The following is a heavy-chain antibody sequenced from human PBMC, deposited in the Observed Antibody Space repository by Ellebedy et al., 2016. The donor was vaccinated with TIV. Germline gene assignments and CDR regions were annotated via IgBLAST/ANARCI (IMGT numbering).Heavy chain of an antibody. J-gene: IGHJ5*02. CDR1: EWGFSNFG. CDR2: IWFDGTNE. Sequence: GESLKISCVASEWGFSNFGMHWVRQAPGKGLEWVALIWFDGTNEDYADSVKGRFTISRENAKNALFLQMDGLRVDDSAVYYCVGFGVFNLWGQGAPVTVSS. D-gene: IGHD3-3*01. V-gene: IGHV3-33*03. CDR3: VGFGVFNL.